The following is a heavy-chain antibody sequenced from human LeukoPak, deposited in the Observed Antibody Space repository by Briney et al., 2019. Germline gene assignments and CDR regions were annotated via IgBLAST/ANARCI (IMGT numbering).Heavy chain of an antibody. CDR3: ARVVLTGYPYYYYYGMDV. D-gene: IGHD3-9*01. CDR2: MNPNSGNT. Sequence: ASVKVSCKASGYTFTSYDTNWVRQATGQGLEWMGWMNPNSGNTGYAQKFQGRVTMTRNTSISTAYMELSSLRSEDTAVYYCARVVLTGYPYYYYYGMDVWGQGTTVTVSS. J-gene: IGHJ6*02. V-gene: IGHV1-8*01. CDR1: GYTFTSYD.